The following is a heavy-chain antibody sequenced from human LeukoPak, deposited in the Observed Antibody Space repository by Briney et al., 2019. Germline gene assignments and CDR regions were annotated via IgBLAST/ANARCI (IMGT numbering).Heavy chain of an antibody. Sequence: GGSLRLSCAASGFTFSSYWMHWVRQAPGKGLVWVSRINSDGSSTSYADSVKGRFTISRDNAKNTLYLQMNSLRAEDTAVYYCARGAGRYYYDSSGFDYWGQGTLVTVSS. CDR3: ARGAGRYYYDSSGFDY. D-gene: IGHD3-22*01. CDR1: GFTFSSYW. V-gene: IGHV3-74*01. CDR2: INSDGSST. J-gene: IGHJ4*02.